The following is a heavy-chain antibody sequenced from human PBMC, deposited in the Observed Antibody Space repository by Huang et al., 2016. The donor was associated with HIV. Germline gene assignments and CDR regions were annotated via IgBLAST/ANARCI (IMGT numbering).Heavy chain of an antibody. V-gene: IGHV1-18*01. D-gene: IGHD2-15*01. CDR1: GYTFLAFG. CDR2: ISTFNGDK. J-gene: IGHJ6*02. CDR3: ARDLLNTGEEGNSPMDI. Sequence: GQLIQSGPEVKRPGASVKVFCKASGYTFLAFGVSWVRRAPGEGFEWMGWISTFNGDKNYAAKFRDRVTVSADTTTDTVSIEMRSLRFDDTAVYYCARDLLNTGEEGNSPMDIWGQGTMVTVSS.